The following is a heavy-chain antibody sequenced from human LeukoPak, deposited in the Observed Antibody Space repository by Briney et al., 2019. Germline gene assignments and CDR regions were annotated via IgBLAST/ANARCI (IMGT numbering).Heavy chain of an antibody. Sequence: KTSETLSLTCAVYGGSFSGYYWSWIRQPPGKGLEWIGEINHSGSTNYNPSLKSRVTISVDTSKNQFSLKLSSVTAADTAVYYCAGRIAARPAWVDYWGQGTLVTVSS. CDR3: AGRIAARPAWVDY. V-gene: IGHV4-34*01. CDR1: GGSFSGYY. CDR2: INHSGST. D-gene: IGHD6-6*01. J-gene: IGHJ4*02.